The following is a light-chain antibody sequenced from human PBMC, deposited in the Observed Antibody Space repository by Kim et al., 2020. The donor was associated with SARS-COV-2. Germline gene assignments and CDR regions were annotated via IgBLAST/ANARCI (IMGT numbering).Light chain of an antibody. V-gene: IGLV6-57*01. J-gene: IGLJ3*02. CDR1: SGSIASNY. CDR2: EDN. CDR3: QSYDSSNQV. Sequence: GNARTIPAPRSSGSIASNYVQWYHQHPGSSPTTVIYEDNQRPSGVPDRFSGSIDSSSNSASLTISGLKTEDEADYYCQSYDSSNQVFGGGTKLTVL.